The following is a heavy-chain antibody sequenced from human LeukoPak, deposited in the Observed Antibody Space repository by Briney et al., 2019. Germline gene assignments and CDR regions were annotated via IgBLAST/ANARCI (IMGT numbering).Heavy chain of an antibody. Sequence: PSETLSLTCTVSGGSITSSSYYWGWIRQPPGKGLEWIGSIYYSGSTYYNPSLKSRVTISVDTSKNQFSLKLSSVTAADTAVYYCARDKAERWRFANPGYYMDVWGKGTTVTISS. D-gene: IGHD6-19*01. J-gene: IGHJ6*03. CDR3: ARDKAERWRFANPGYYMDV. CDR2: IYYSGST. V-gene: IGHV4-39*02. CDR1: GGSITSSSYY.